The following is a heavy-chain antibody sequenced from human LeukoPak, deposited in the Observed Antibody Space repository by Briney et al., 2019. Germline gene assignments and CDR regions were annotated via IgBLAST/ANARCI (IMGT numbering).Heavy chain of an antibody. CDR2: ISPYNGNT. D-gene: IGHD2-15*01. Sequence: ASVKVSCKASGYTFATYGINWMRQAPGQGLEWMGWISPYNGNTNSAQKFQDRLTMTTDRSTSTAYMDLRSLKSDDTAAYYCARGSGYCSGGSCYSAYWGQGTLVTVSS. J-gene: IGHJ4*02. V-gene: IGHV1-18*01. CDR3: ARGSGYCSGGSCYSAY. CDR1: GYTFATYG.